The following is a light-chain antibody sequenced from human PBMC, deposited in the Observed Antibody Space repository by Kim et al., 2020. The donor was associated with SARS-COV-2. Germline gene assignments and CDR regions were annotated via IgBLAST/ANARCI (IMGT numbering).Light chain of an antibody. CDR3: SSYAGSNNLV. V-gene: IGLV2-8*01. Sequence: GQSVINSRTGTSRDVGGYNYVSWYQQHPGKAPKRMIYEVNKRPSGVPDRFSGSNSGNTASLTVSGLQAEDEADYYCSSYAGSNNLVFGGGTQLTVL. J-gene: IGLJ2*01. CDR1: SRDVGGYNY. CDR2: EVN.